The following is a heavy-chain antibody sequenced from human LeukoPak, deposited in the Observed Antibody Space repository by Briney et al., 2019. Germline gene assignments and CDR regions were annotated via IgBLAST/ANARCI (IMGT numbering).Heavy chain of an antibody. CDR3: ARDGSGSLYYYYGMDV. D-gene: IGHD1-26*01. CDR1: GFTVSSNY. V-gene: IGHV3-53*01. J-gene: IGHJ6*02. Sequence: GGSLRLSCAASGFTVSSNYMSWVRQAPGKGLEWVSVIYSGGSTYYADSVKGRFTTSRDNSKNTLYLQMNSLRAEDTAVYHCARDGSGSLYYYYGMDVWGQGTTVTVSS. CDR2: IYSGGST.